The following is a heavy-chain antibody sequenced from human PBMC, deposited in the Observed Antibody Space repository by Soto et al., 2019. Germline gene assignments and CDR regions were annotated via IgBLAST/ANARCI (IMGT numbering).Heavy chain of an antibody. CDR1: GFAFNSYG. Sequence: GGSLRLSCEAAGFAFNSYGINWVRQAPGKGLEWVSFNSGNSGNIYYGDSVRGRFTISRDNAKKSVYLQMNSLRVEDTAIYYCARTWIRFGPNDYWGQGAPVTVSS. CDR3: ARTWIRFGPNDY. CDR2: NSGNSGNI. J-gene: IGHJ4*02. V-gene: IGHV3-21*01. D-gene: IGHD3-16*01.